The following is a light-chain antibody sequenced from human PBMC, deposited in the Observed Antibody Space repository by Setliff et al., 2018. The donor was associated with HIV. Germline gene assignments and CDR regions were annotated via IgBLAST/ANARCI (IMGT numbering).Light chain of an antibody. CDR2: DVT. V-gene: IGLV2-14*01. CDR1: SSDVGGYNY. J-gene: IGLJ1*01. CDR3: SSYTSSGTPV. Sequence: QSALTQPASVSGSPGQSITISCTGSSSDVGGYNYVSWYQQHPGNAPKLIIYDVTNRPSGVSNRFSGSKSGNTASLTISGLQAEDEADYYCSSYTSSGTPVFGTGTKVTVL.